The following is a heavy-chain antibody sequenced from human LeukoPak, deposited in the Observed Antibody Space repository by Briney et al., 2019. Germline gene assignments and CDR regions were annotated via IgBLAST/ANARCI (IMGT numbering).Heavy chain of an antibody. D-gene: IGHD1-14*01. CDR2: INPSGGST. CDR3: ARAPRNSSTMLDY. CDR1: GYTFTSYY. Sequence: ASVKVSCKTSGYTFTSYYIHWVRQAPGQGLEWMGIINPSGGSTSYAHRFQGRVIMTRDTSTSTAYMDLSSLRSEDTAVYHCARAPRNSSTMLDYWGQETLVTVSS. V-gene: IGHV1-46*01. J-gene: IGHJ4*02.